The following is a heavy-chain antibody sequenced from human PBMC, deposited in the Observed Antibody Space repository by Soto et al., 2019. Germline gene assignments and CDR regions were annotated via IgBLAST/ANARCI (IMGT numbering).Heavy chain of an antibody. CDR2: IIPILGIA. CDR1: GGTFSSYT. V-gene: IGHV1-69*08. J-gene: IGHJ6*02. D-gene: IGHD5-12*01. CDR3: ARDSAGYNPYYYGMDV. Sequence: QVQLVQSGAEVKKPGSSVKVSCKASGGTFSSYTISWVRQAPGQGLEWMGRIIPILGIANYAQKFQGRVTITADKSTSTAYMELSSLRSEDTAVYYCARDSAGYNPYYYGMDVWGQGTTVTVSS.